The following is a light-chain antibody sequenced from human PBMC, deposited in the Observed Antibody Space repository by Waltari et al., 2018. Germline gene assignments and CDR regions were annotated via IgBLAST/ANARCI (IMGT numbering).Light chain of an antibody. Sequence: QSVLTQPPSVSGAPGQRVTISCTGRSSNIGAGYSVHWYQQVPGTAPKLLIYANNNRPSGVPERFSGSKSGTSASLAITGLQAEDEADYYCQSYDKSLDGPVIFGGGTKLTVL. CDR2: ANN. CDR3: QSYDKSLDGPVI. J-gene: IGLJ2*01. V-gene: IGLV1-40*01. CDR1: SSNIGAGYS.